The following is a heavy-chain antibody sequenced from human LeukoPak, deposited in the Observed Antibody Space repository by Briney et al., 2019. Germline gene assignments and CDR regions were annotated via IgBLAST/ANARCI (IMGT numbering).Heavy chain of an antibody. CDR3: ARDASGDFSGMDV. D-gene: IGHD3-3*01. CDR2: ISSSSSYI. J-gene: IGHJ6*04. Sequence: GGSLRLSCAASGFTFSSYSMNWVRQAPGKGLEWVSSISSSSSYIYYADSVKGRFTISRDNAKNSLYLRMNSLRAEDTAVYYCARDASGDFSGMDVWGKGTTVTVSS. CDR1: GFTFSSYS. V-gene: IGHV3-21*01.